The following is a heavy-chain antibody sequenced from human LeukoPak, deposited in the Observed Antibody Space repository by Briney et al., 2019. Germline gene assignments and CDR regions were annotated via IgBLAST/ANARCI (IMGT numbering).Heavy chain of an antibody. V-gene: IGHV4-39*07. Sequence: SETLSLTCTVSGGSISSSSYYWGWIRQPPGKGLEWIGSIYYSGSTYYNPSLKSRVTISVDTSKNQFSLKLSSVTAADTAVYYCASGPDYYDSSGGWFDPWGQGTLLTVSS. CDR2: IYYSGST. CDR3: ASGPDYYDSSGGWFDP. J-gene: IGHJ5*02. D-gene: IGHD3-22*01. CDR1: GGSISSSSYY.